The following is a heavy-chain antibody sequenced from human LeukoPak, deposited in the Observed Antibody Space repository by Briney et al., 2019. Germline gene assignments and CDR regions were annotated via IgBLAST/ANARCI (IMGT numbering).Heavy chain of an antibody. CDR2: IWYDGSSK. CDR3: ARHKDWTFDY. Sequence: GGSLRLSCAASGFTFGSYDMHWVRQAPGKGLEWVAVIWYDGSSKYYADSVKGRFTISRDISKNTLYLQMNSLRAEDTAVYYCARHKDWTFDYWGQGTLVTVSS. J-gene: IGHJ4*02. D-gene: IGHD3/OR15-3a*01. CDR1: GFTFGSYD. V-gene: IGHV3-33*01.